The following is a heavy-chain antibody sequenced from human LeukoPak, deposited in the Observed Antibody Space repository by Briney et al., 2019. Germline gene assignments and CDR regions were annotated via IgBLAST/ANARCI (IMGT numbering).Heavy chain of an antibody. CDR3: ATRPAGN. Sequence: GGSLRLSCAASGFTFDDYAMHWVRQAPGKGLEWVSGISWNSGSIGYADSVKGRFTISRDNAKNSLYLQMNSLRAEDTALYYCATRPAGNWGQGTLVTVSS. V-gene: IGHV3-9*01. CDR2: ISWNSGSI. J-gene: IGHJ4*02. D-gene: IGHD1-1*01. CDR1: GFTFDDYA.